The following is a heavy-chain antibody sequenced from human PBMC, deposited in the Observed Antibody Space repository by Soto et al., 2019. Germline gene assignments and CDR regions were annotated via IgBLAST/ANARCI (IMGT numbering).Heavy chain of an antibody. CDR2: ISYDGSDK. V-gene: IGHV3-30*18. CDR1: GFTFSTYG. J-gene: IGHJ4*02. Sequence: VQVVESGGGVVQPGRSLRLSCAASGFTFSTYGMHWVRQAPGKGLEWVAVISYDGSDKYYADSVKGRFTISRDNSKNTLYLQMNSLRAEDTAVYYCAKGGGSGWHYFDYWGQGTLVTVSS. CDR3: AKGGGSGWHYFDY. D-gene: IGHD6-19*01.